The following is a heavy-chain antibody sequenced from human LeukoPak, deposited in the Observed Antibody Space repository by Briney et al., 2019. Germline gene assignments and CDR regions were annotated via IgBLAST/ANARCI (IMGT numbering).Heavy chain of an antibody. D-gene: IGHD6-13*01. J-gene: IGHJ4*02. V-gene: IGHV4-59*01. Sequence: PSETLSLTCDVSGGSISNNYWSWIRQPPGKGLEWIGYVLSNGDTSYNPSLKSRLTISIDASKNQFSLKLTSVTAADTAVYYCARAPIAAAGFDYWGQGTLIIVPS. CDR1: GGSISNNY. CDR3: ARAPIAAAGFDY. CDR2: VLSNGDT.